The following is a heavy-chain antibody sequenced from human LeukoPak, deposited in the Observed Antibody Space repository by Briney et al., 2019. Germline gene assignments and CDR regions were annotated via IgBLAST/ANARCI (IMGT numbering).Heavy chain of an antibody. V-gene: IGHV3-43D*03. CDR2: ISWDGGST. Sequence: GGSLRLSCAASGFTFAMHWVRQAPGKGLEWVSLISWDGGSTYYADSVKGRFTISRDNSKNSLYLQMNSLRAEDTALYYCAKDEHGGYLDYWGQGTLVTVSS. J-gene: IGHJ4*02. CDR1: GFTFA. CDR3: AKDEHGGYLDY. D-gene: IGHD3-16*01.